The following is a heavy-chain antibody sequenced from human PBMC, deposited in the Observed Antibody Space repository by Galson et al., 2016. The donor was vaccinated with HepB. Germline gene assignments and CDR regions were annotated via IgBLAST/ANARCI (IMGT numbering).Heavy chain of an antibody. J-gene: IGHJ2*01. V-gene: IGHV2-5*02. CDR1: GFSLSTRGVG. CDR2: IYWDNNK. CDR3: AQTGPPRIADVHRPWNVEI. Sequence: PALVTPTQTLTLTCTFSGFSLSTRGVGVGWIRQSPGKALEWLTVIYWDNNKRYSPSLKSRLTITKDTSKNQVVITMTNMDPVDTAAYSCAQTGPPRIADVHRPWNVEIWGRGTLVTVSS.